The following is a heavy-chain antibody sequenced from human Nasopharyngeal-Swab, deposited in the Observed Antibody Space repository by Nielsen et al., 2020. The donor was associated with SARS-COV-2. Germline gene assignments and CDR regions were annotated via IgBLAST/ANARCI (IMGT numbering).Heavy chain of an antibody. Sequence: ASVKVSCKASGYTFTSYAMNWVRQAPGQGLEWMGWMNPNSGNTGYAQKFQGRVTMTRNTSISTAYMELSSLRSEDTAVYYCAREVVRGVMSPSWFDPWGQGTLVTVSS. CDR1: GYTFTSYA. CDR2: MNPNSGNT. D-gene: IGHD3-10*01. CDR3: AREVVRGVMSPSWFDP. J-gene: IGHJ5*02. V-gene: IGHV1-8*02.